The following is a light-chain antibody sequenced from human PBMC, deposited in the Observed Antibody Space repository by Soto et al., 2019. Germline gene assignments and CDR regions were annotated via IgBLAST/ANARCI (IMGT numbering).Light chain of an antibody. V-gene: IGKV3-11*01. J-gene: IGKJ5*01. CDR3: KTRSNWRIT. Sequence: EIVLTQSPATLSLSPGERATLSCRASQSVSSYLAWYQQKPGQAPRLLIYDASNRATGIPARFSGSGSGTDFTLTISSLEPEDFAVYYCKTRSNWRITFGQGTRLEIK. CDR2: DAS. CDR1: QSVSSY.